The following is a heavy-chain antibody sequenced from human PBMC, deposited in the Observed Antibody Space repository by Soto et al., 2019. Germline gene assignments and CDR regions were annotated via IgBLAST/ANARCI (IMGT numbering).Heavy chain of an antibody. CDR1: GFTVSSYY. CDR2: IYSDGNT. CDR3: ARGRLRDYAHYFDY. J-gene: IGHJ4*02. Sequence: DVQLVESGGGLVQPGGSLRLSCAASGFTVSSYYMGWVRQAPGKGLECVSAIYSDGNTYYTNSVQGRFTISRDISENTLYLQMNSLGAEDTAVYYCARGRLRDYAHYFDYWGQGTLVTVSS. D-gene: IGHD4-17*01. V-gene: IGHV3-66*01.